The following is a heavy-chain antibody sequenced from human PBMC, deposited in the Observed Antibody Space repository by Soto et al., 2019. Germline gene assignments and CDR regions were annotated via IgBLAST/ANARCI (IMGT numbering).Heavy chain of an antibody. CDR3: ARGDTAATGTWFDP. J-gene: IGHJ5*02. V-gene: IGHV3-21*01. Sequence: GGSLRLSCAASGFTFSSYSMNWVRQAPGKGLEWVSSISSSSSYIYYADSVKGRFTISRDNAKNSLYLQMNSLRAEDTAVYYCARGDTAATGTWFDPWGQGTLVTVSS. D-gene: IGHD6-13*01. CDR2: ISSSSSYI. CDR1: GFTFSSYS.